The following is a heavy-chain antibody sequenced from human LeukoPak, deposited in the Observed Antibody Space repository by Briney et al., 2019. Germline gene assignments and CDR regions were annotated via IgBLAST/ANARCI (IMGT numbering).Heavy chain of an antibody. J-gene: IGHJ4*02. D-gene: IGHD3-10*01. CDR1: GFTVSSNY. CDR3: ARDRRYYGSGSYSGFDY. Sequence: GGSLRLSCAASGFTVSSNYMSWVRQAPGKGLEWVSVIYSGGSTYYADSVKGRFTISRDNSKNTLYLQTNSLRAEDTAVYYCARDRRYYGSGSYSGFDYWGQGTLVTVSS. CDR2: IYSGGST. V-gene: IGHV3-53*01.